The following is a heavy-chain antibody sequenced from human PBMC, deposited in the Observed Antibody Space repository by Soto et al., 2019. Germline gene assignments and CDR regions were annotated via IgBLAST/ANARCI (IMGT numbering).Heavy chain of an antibody. J-gene: IGHJ4*02. CDR3: AKLGRSSSSDPYYFDY. CDR1: GFTFSSYA. V-gene: IGHV3-23*01. D-gene: IGHD2-2*01. CDR2: ISGSGGST. Sequence: PGGSLRLSCAASGFTFSSYAMSWVRQAPGKGLGWVSGISGSGGSTYNADSVRGRFTIARDNSQNTLYLQMNSLRAEDTAVYYCAKLGRSSSSDPYYFDYWGQGTLVTVSS.